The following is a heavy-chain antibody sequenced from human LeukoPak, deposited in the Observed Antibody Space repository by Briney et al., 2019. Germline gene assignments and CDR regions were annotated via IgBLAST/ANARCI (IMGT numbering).Heavy chain of an antibody. Sequence: PGGSLRLSCAASGFTFDDYAMHWVRQAPGKGLEWVSGISWNSGSIGYADSVKGRFTISRDNAKNSLYLQMNSLRAEDTALYYCAKDRVPSIAVAGDFDYWGQGTLVTVSP. CDR3: AKDRVPSIAVAGDFDY. CDR1: GFTFDDYA. V-gene: IGHV3-9*01. J-gene: IGHJ4*02. CDR2: ISWNSGSI. D-gene: IGHD6-19*01.